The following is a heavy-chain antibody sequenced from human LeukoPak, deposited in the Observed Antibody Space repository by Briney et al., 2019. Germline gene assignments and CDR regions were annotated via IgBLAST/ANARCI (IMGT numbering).Heavy chain of an antibody. CDR1: GGSFSGYY. V-gene: IGHV4-34*01. CDR2: INHSGST. J-gene: IGHJ3*02. CDR3: ARHAVDYYGSGSYYSDAFDI. Sequence: PSETLSLTCAVYGGSFSGYYWSWIRQPPGKGLEWIGEINHSGSTNYNPSLKSRVTISVDTSKNQFSLKLSSVTAADTAVYYCARHAVDYYGSGSYYSDAFDIWGQGTMVTVSS. D-gene: IGHD3-10*01.